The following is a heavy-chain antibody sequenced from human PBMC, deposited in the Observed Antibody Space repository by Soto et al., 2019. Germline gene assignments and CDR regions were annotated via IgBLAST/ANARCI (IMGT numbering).Heavy chain of an antibody. CDR1: GFTFSSYG. J-gene: IGHJ6*02. V-gene: IGHV3-30*18. D-gene: IGHD3-3*01. CDR3: AKLYYDFWSGYYPTFSYYYGMDV. CDR2: ISYDGSNK. Sequence: QVQLVESGGGVVQPGRSLRLSCAASGFTFSSYGMHWVRQAPGKGLEWVAVISYDGSNKYYADSVKGRFTISRDNSKNTLYLQMNSLRAEDTAVYYCAKLYYDFWSGYYPTFSYYYGMDVWGQGTTVTVSS.